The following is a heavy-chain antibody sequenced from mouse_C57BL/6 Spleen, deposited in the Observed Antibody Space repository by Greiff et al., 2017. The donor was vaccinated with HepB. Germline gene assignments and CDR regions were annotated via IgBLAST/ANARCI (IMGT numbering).Heavy chain of an antibody. J-gene: IGHJ2*01. D-gene: IGHD2-1*01. Sequence: EVQLQQSGPELVKPGASVKISCKASGYTFTDYYMNWVKQSHGKSLEWIGDINPNNGGTSYNQKFKGKATLTVDKSSSTAYMELRSLTSEYSAVYYCAIYFGDYWGQGTTLTVSS. CDR3: AIYFGDY. CDR2: INPNNGGT. CDR1: GYTFTDYY. V-gene: IGHV1-26*01.